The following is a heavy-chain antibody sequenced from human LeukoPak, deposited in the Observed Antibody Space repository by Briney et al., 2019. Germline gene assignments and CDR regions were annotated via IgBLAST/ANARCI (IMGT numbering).Heavy chain of an antibody. J-gene: IGHJ6*02. Sequence: PSETLSLTCTVSGGSTSSYYWSWIRQPPGKGLEWIGYIYYSGSTNYNPSLKSRVTISVDTSKNQFSLKLSSVTAADTAVYYCARVESRSSTSHQSYYYYGMDVWGQGTTVTVSS. D-gene: IGHD2-2*01. CDR2: IYYSGST. CDR1: GGSTSSYY. CDR3: ARVESRSSTSHQSYYYYGMDV. V-gene: IGHV4-59*01.